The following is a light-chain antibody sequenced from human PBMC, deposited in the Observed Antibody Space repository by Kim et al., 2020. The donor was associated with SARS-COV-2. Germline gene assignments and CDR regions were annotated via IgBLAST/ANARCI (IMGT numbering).Light chain of an antibody. Sequence: TVTISGTRCSGSSASNYVQWYQLRPGSAPPTVIYEDNQRPSGVPDRFSGSIDSSSNSASLTISGLKTEDEADYYYCQSYDSSNPVVFGGGTQLTVL. CDR3: QSYDSSNPVV. CDR2: EDN. J-gene: IGLJ2*01. V-gene: IGLV6-57*03. CDR1: SGSSASNY.